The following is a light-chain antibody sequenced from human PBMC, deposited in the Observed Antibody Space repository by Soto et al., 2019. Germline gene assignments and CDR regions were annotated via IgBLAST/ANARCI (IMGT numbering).Light chain of an antibody. CDR3: QHYNSYST. Sequence: DIKMTQSHSTRSASVGDRVTITFRARHSISWLFAYYQKPPRTAPQPLIYAASSLKSVVPSSFSGNGSGTEFTLTISILHPDFFATYSCQHYNSYSTFGQGTRLEIK. CDR2: AAS. V-gene: IGKV1-5*01. J-gene: IGKJ5*01. CDR1: HSISWL.